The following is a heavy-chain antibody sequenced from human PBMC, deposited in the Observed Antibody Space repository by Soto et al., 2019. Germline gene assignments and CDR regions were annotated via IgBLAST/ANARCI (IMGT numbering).Heavy chain of an antibody. CDR3: AKGDLTTRGYYDSSGFDY. D-gene: IGHD3-22*01. J-gene: IGHJ4*02. CDR2: ISYDGSNK. CDR1: GFTFSSYG. V-gene: IGHV3-30*18. Sequence: GGSLRLSCAASGFTFSSYGMHWVRQAPGKGLEWVAVISYDGSNKYYADSVKGRFTISGDNSKNTLYLQMNSLRAEDTAVYYCAKGDLTTRGYYDSSGFDYWGQGTLVTVSS.